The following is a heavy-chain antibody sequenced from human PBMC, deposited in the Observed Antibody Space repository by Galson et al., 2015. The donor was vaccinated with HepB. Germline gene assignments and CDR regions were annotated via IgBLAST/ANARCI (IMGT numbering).Heavy chain of an antibody. Sequence: PVLVKPTQTLSLTCTFSGFSLSTSGVGVGWIRQPPGEALEWLALIYWDDDKRYSPSLKTRLTIAKDTSKNQVVLTMTNMQSEDTATYYCAHIKRGAATAFDIWGQGTLVTISS. V-gene: IGHV2-5*02. J-gene: IGHJ3*02. D-gene: IGHD6-25*01. CDR2: IYWDDDK. CDR1: GFSLSTSGVG. CDR3: AHIKRGAATAFDI.